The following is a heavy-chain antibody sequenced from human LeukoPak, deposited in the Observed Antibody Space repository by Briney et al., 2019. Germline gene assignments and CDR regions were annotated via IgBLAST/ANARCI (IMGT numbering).Heavy chain of an antibody. CDR2: ISAYNGNT. CDR1: GYTFTSYG. J-gene: IGHJ6*02. CDR3: ARPRDYSKNAWDYYYGMDV. V-gene: IGHV1-18*01. Sequence: GASVKVSCKASGYTFTSYGISWVRQAPGQGLEWIGWISAYNGNTNYAQKLQGRVTMTTDTSTSTAYMELRSLRSDDTAVYYCARPRDYSKNAWDYYYGMDVWGQGTTVTVSS. D-gene: IGHD4-11*01.